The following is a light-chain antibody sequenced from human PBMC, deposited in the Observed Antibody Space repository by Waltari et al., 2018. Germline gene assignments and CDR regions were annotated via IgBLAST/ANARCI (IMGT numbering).Light chain of an antibody. CDR1: RSDVGGSNY. CDR2: AVS. J-gene: IGLJ1*01. V-gene: IGLV2-14*03. Sequence: SALTQPASVSGSPGQSITISCTGTRSDVGGSNYVSWYRQHPGKAPKLMIYAVSNRPSGVSNRFSGSKSGNTASLTISGLQAEDEADYYCSSYSSSSTRVFGTGTKVTVL. CDR3: SSYSSSSTRV.